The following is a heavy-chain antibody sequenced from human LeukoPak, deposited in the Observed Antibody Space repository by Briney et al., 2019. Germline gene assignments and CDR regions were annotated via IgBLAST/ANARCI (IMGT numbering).Heavy chain of an antibody. CDR3: ARGFTSYYYYYGMDV. J-gene: IGHJ6*02. CDR2: IWHDGSNK. Sequence: GGSLRLSCAASGFTFSSYGMHWVRQAPGKGLEWVAVIWHDGSNKYYADSVKGRFTISRDNSKNTLYLQMNSLRAEDTAVYYCARGFTSYYYYYGMDVWGQGTTVTVSS. CDR1: GFTFSSYG. V-gene: IGHV3-33*01.